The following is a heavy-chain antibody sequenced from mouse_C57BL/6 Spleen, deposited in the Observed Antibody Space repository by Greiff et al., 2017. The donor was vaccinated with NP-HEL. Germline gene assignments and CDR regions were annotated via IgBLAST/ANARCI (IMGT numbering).Heavy chain of an antibody. CDR2: INPSTGGT. J-gene: IGHJ2*01. CDR1: GYSFTGYY. Sequence: EVQLQQSGPELVKPGASVKISCKASGYSFTGYYMNWVKQSPEKSLEWIGEINPSTGGTTYNQKFKAKATLTVDKSSSTAYMQLSSLTSEDSAVYFCARNKGGFDYWGQGTTLTVSS. CDR3: ARNKGGFDY. V-gene: IGHV1-42*01.